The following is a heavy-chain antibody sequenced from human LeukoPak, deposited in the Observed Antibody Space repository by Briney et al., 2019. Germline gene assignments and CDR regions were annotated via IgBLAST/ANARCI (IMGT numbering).Heavy chain of an antibody. V-gene: IGHV4-59*01. CDR2: IYYSGST. Sequence: SETLSLTCAVSGGSISSYYRSWIRQPPGKGLEWIGYIYYSGSTNYNPSLKSRVSISVATSKNQFSLKLSSVTAADTAVYYCARGSIAARRAFDIWGQGTMVTVSS. CDR3: ARGSIAARRAFDI. D-gene: IGHD6-6*01. J-gene: IGHJ3*02. CDR1: GGSISSYY.